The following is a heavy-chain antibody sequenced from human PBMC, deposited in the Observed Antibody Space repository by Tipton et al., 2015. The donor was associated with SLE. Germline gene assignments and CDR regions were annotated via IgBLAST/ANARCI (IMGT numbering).Heavy chain of an antibody. V-gene: IGHV4-34*01. J-gene: IGHJ3*02. D-gene: IGHD1-26*01. Sequence: TLSLTCAVYGGSFSDYYWSWIRQPPGKGLEWIGEINHSGSTNYNPSLKSRVTISVDTSKNQFSLQLNSVTPEDTAVYYCARDRSTWDDAFDIWGQGTMVTVSS. CDR3: ARDRSTWDDAFDI. CDR1: GGSFSDYY. CDR2: INHSGST.